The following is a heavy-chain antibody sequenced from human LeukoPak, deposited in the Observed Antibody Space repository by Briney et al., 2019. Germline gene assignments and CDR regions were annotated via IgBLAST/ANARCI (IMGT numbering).Heavy chain of an antibody. Sequence: QSGGSLRLSCAASGFTFDDYAMHWVRQAPGKGLEWVSGINWNSGGIGYADSVKGRFTISRDNAKKSLYLQMNSLRAEDSALYYCVKDGGGVWMRGDHWGQGTLVTVSS. V-gene: IGHV3-9*01. CDR3: VKDGGGVWMRGDH. D-gene: IGHD3-16*01. CDR1: GFTFDDYA. CDR2: INWNSGGI. J-gene: IGHJ4*02.